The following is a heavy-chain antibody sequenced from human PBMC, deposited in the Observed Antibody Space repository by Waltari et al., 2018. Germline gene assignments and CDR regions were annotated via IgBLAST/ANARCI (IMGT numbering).Heavy chain of an antibody. CDR3: ASLGRFDP. J-gene: IGHJ5*02. V-gene: IGHV4-59*01. CDR1: GGSISSYY. CDR2: IYYSGST. D-gene: IGHD3-16*01. Sequence: QVQLQESGPGLVKPSETLSLTCTVSGGSISSYYWSWIRQPPGKGLDWIGYIYYSGSTNYNPSLKSRVTISVDTSKNQFSLKLSSVTAADTAVYYCASLGRFDPWGQGTLVTVSS.